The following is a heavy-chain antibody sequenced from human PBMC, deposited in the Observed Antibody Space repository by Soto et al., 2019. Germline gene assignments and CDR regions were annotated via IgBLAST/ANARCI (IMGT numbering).Heavy chain of an antibody. CDR2: IYHSGST. CDR1: GDYISSYY. V-gene: IGHV4-59*08. D-gene: IGHD6-19*01. J-gene: IGHJ5*02. Sequence: PSETLSLTCTVSGDYISSYYWSWIRQPPGKGLEWIRYIYHSGSTNYNPSIKSRVNISVDTSKNQFSLKLSSVSAADTAVYYCAKQAGYSSGWYLFDPWGQGTLVTVS. CDR3: AKQAGYSSGWYLFDP.